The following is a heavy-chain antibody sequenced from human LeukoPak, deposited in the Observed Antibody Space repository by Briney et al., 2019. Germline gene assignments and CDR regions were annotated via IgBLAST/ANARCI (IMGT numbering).Heavy chain of an antibody. CDR1: GGSISSSSYY. CDR3: ARGPFYSNYGYYYYYMDV. CDR2: IYYSGST. V-gene: IGHV4-39*07. Sequence: SETLSLTRTVSGGSISSSSYYWGWIRQPPGKGLEWIGSIYYSGSTYYNPSLKSRVTISVDTSKNQFSLKLSSVTAADTAVYYCARGPFYSNYGYYYYYMDVWGKGTTVTVSS. D-gene: IGHD4-11*01. J-gene: IGHJ6*03.